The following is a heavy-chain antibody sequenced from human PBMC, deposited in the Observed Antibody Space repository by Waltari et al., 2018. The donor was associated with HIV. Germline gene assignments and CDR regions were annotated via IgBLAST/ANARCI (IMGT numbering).Heavy chain of an antibody. V-gene: IGHV3-21*01. Sequence: EVHLVESGGGLVRPGGSLRLSCAASGFPFSSSCMNWVRQAPGKGLEWISAITGSSSSIYYADSVKGRFTISRDNPKNSLYLQMNSLRDEDTAVYYCVRGLTYCGGDCSVGHWGQGTLVTVSS. CDR1: GFPFSSSC. CDR3: VRGLTYCGGDCSVGH. D-gene: IGHD2-21*02. CDR2: ITGSSSSI. J-gene: IGHJ5*02.